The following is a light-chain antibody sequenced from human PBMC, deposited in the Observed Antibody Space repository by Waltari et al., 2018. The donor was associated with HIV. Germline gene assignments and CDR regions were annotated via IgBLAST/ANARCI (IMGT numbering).Light chain of an antibody. J-gene: IGKJ2*01. CDR1: QGGLDRPNNKNY. CDR2: WAS. V-gene: IGKV4-1*01. Sequence: DIVMTHSPDSLFVSLGERATINCKPSQGGLDRPNNKNYLAWYQQKPRQPPKLLIYWASTRESRVHDRFSGSGSGTEFTLTICSLQAEDVAVHYCQQYYSTPYTFGQGSKPEIK. CDR3: QQYYSTPYT.